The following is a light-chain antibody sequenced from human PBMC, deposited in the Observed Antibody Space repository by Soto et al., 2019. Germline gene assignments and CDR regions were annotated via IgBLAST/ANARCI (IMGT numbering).Light chain of an antibody. J-gene: IGLJ3*02. CDR2: EVT. CDR1: SSDVGGYNY. V-gene: IGLV2-14*01. Sequence: QSALTQPASVSGSPGQSITISCTGTSSDVGGYNYVSWYQQHPGKAPKLIIYEVTNRPSGVSNIFSGSKSGNTASLTSSGLQAEDAAVYYCSSYTSSITPVFGVGTKLTVL. CDR3: SSYTSSITPV.